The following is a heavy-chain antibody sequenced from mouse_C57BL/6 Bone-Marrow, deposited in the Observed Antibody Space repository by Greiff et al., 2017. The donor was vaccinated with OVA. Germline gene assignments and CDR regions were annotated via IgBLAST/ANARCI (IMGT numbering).Heavy chain of an antibody. J-gene: IGHJ2*01. CDR1: GYAFTNYL. D-gene: IGHD1-1*01. CDR2: INPGSGGT. Sequence: QVQLQQSGAELVRPGTSVKVSCKASGYAFTNYLIEWVKQRPGQGLEWIGVINPGSGGTNYNEKFKGKATLTAEKSSSTAYMQLSSLTSEDSAVYFCARRHDYYGSSFDYWGQGTTLTVSS. V-gene: IGHV1-54*01. CDR3: ARRHDYYGSSFDY.